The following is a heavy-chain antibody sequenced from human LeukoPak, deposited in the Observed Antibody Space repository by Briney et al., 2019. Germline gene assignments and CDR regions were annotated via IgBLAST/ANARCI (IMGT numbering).Heavy chain of an antibody. CDR3: AGGGSQTGQDY. J-gene: IGHJ4*02. CDR2: IYTTGST. D-gene: IGHD2-15*01. CDR1: GGSISTYY. Sequence: SETLSLTCTVSGGSISTYYWSWIRQPAGKGLEWIGRIYTTGSTNYSPSLKSRVTMSADTSKNQFSLKLRSVTAADTAVYYCAGGGSQTGQDYWGQGTLVTVSS. V-gene: IGHV4-4*07.